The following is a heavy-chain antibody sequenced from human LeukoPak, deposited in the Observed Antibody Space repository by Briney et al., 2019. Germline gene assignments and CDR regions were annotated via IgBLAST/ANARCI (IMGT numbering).Heavy chain of an antibody. V-gene: IGHV3-74*01. D-gene: IGHD3-10*01. J-gene: IGHJ4*02. CDR2: ISGDGSSA. CDR3: LPMVRGVY. CDR1: GFTFSSYW. Sequence: GGSLRLSCAASGFTFSSYWMHWVRQAPGKGLVWVSRISGDGSSAIYADSVKGRFTISRDNAKNTLYLQMNSLRTEDTAVYYCLPMVRGVYWGQGTLVTVSS.